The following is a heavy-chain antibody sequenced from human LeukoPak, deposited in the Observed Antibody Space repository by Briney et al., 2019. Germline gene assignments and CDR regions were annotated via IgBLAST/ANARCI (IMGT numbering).Heavy chain of an antibody. Sequence: GGSLRLSCAASGFTFSSYAMSWVRQAPGKGQEWVSAISGSGGSTYYADSVKGRFTISRDNSKNTLYLQMNSLRAEDTAVYYCAKDHYRDMIVVVITFDYWGQGTLVTVSS. J-gene: IGHJ4*02. D-gene: IGHD3-22*01. V-gene: IGHV3-23*01. CDR2: ISGSGGST. CDR1: GFTFSSYA. CDR3: AKDHYRDMIVVVITFDY.